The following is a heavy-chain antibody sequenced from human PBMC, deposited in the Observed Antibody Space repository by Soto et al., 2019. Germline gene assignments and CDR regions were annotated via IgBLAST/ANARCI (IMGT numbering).Heavy chain of an antibody. Sequence: SETLSLTCTVSGGSISSSSYHWGWIRQPPGKGLEWIGSIHYSGNTYYNPSLKSRVSMSVDTSKNQFSLKLSSVTAADTAVYYCARHDYGGFGLWGQGTLVTVSS. D-gene: IGHD4-17*01. V-gene: IGHV4-39*01. J-gene: IGHJ4*02. CDR1: GGSISSSSYH. CDR2: IHYSGNT. CDR3: ARHDYGGFGL.